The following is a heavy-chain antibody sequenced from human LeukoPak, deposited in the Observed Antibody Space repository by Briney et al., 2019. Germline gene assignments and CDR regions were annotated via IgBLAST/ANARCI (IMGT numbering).Heavy chain of an antibody. V-gene: IGHV4-30-4*08. Sequence: SETLSLTCTVSGGSISSGDYYWSWIRQPPGKGLEWIGYIYYSGSTYYNPSLKSRVTISVDTSKNQFSLKLSSMTAADTAVYYCARVPTYYYDSSGYYLDYWGQGTLVTVSS. D-gene: IGHD3-22*01. CDR3: ARVPTYYYDSSGYYLDY. CDR2: IYYSGST. J-gene: IGHJ4*02. CDR1: GGSISSGDYY.